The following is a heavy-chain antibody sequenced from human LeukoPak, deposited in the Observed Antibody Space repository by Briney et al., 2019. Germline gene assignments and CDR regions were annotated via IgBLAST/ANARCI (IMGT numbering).Heavy chain of an antibody. V-gene: IGHV3-21*01. Sequence: GRSLRLSCVASRFTFRIYSMNWVRQAPGKGLEWVSSISSSSSVIYYGHSVEGRFTISRDNSNNSLYLQMSTLRADDTAIYYCASGRESDYWGQGTLVTVSS. CDR3: ASGRESDY. CDR2: ISSSSSVI. CDR1: RFTFRIYS. J-gene: IGHJ4*02.